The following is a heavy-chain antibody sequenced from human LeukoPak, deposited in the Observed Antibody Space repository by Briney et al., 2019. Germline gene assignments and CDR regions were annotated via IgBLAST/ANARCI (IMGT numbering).Heavy chain of an antibody. V-gene: IGHV1-8*03. CDR2: MNPNSGNT. Sequence: ASVKVSCKASGYTFTSYDINWVRQATGQGLEWMGWMNPNSGNTGYAQKFQGRVTITRDTSISTAYMELSSLRSEGTAVYYCARGYYYDSSGYYPSGWFDPWGQGTLVTVSS. CDR1: GYTFTSYD. D-gene: IGHD3-22*01. CDR3: ARGYYYDSSGYYPSGWFDP. J-gene: IGHJ5*02.